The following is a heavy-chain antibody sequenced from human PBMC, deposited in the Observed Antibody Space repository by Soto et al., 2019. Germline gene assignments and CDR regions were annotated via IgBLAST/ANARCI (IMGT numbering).Heavy chain of an antibody. CDR3: ARVSTSIAARPEDWFDP. V-gene: IGHV1-2*02. CDR1: GYTFTGYY. Sequence: QVQLVQSGAEVKKPGASVKVSCKASGYTFTGYYMHWVRQAPGQGLEWMGWINPNSGGTNYAQKFQGRVTMTRDTFISTAYMELSRLRSDDTAVYYCARVSTSIAARPEDWFDPWGQGTLVTVSS. D-gene: IGHD6-6*01. CDR2: INPNSGGT. J-gene: IGHJ5*02.